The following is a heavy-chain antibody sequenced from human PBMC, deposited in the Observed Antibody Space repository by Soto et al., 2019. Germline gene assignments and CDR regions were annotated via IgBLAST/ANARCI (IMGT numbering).Heavy chain of an antibody. Sequence: XATLSLTCNISGGSISTYYWSWIRQSPGKGLEWIGYISYLGNTNYNPSLKSRVTISVDTPKNQFSLKLGSVTSADTAMYYCESEGAGRAPINIWRPATMVTV. V-gene: IGHV4-59*01. J-gene: IGHJ3*02. CDR1: GGSISTYY. D-gene: IGHD6-19*01. CDR3: ESEGAGRAPINI. CDR2: ISYLGNT.